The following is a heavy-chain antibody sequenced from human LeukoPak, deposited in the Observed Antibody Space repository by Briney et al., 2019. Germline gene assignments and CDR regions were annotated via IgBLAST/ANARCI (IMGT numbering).Heavy chain of an antibody. CDR1: GGSISSSNW. J-gene: IGHJ3*02. CDR3: ARREVGATVGAFDI. V-gene: IGHV4-4*02. CDR2: IYHSGST. D-gene: IGHD1-26*01. Sequence: SETLSLTCAVSGGSISSSNWWSWVRQPPGKGLEWIGEIYHSGSTNYNPSLKSRVTISVDKSKNQFSLKLSSVTAADTAVYYCARREVGATVGAFDIWGQGTMVTVSS.